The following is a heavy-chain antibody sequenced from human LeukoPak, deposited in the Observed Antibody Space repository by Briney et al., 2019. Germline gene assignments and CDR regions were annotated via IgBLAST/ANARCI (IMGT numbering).Heavy chain of an antibody. J-gene: IGHJ4*02. CDR3: TSTYYDFWSGSETDY. Sequence: ASVKVSCKASGYTFTGYYMHWVRQAPGKGLEWMGGFDPEDGETIYAQKFQGRVTMTEDTSTDTAYMELSSLRSEDTAVYYCTSTYYDFWSGSETDYWGQGTLVTVSS. D-gene: IGHD3-3*01. CDR2: FDPEDGET. V-gene: IGHV1-24*01. CDR1: GYTFTGYY.